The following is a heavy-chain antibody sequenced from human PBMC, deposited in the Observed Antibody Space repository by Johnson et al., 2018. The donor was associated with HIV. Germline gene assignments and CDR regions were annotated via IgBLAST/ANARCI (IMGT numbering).Heavy chain of an antibody. CDR1: GFTFNSHW. CDR3: ARGYNGAFDI. CDR2: IKADGSET. D-gene: IGHD5-24*01. V-gene: IGHV3-7*04. Sequence: VQLVESGGGLVQPGGSLRLSCAASGFTFNSHWMSWVRQAPGKGLEWVANIKADGSETYYVDSVKGRFTISRDNAKNSVFLQVNSLTAEDTAIYFCARGYNGAFDIWGQGTLVTVSS. J-gene: IGHJ3*02.